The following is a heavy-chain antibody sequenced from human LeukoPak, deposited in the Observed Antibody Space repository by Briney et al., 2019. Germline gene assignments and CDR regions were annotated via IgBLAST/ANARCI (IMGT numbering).Heavy chain of an antibody. CDR3: AREVFEGQRQSDAFDV. D-gene: IGHD6-25*01. CDR1: GFTFSSHW. CDR2: VNGPGDWT. J-gene: IGHJ3*01. Sequence: GGSLRLSCAASGFTFSSHWMHWVRQAPGEGLVWVSRVNGPGDWTHYADSVRGRYIISRDNAENTISLQMNNLRAEDTAVYFCAREVFEGQRQSDAFDVWGQGTMVTVSS. V-gene: IGHV3-74*01.